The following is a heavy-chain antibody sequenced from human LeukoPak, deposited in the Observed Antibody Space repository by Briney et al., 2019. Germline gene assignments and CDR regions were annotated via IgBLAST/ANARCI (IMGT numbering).Heavy chain of an antibody. Sequence: KPSETLSLTCTVSGGSISNNYWSWFRQPPGKGLEWIGYIYYSGSTNYNPSLKSRVTISVDTSKSQFSLKLSSVTAADTAVYYCASHKGFWGRGTLVTVSS. CDR1: GGSISNNY. CDR2: IYYSGST. CDR3: ASHKGF. V-gene: IGHV4-59*01. J-gene: IGHJ4*02.